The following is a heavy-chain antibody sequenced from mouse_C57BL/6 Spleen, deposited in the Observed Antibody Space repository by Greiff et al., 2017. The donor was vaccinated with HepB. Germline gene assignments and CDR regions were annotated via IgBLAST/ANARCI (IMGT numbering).Heavy chain of an antibody. D-gene: IGHD1-1*01. V-gene: IGHV1-80*01. CDR3: ARSGDYGSSYFDY. CDR2: IYPGDGDT. CDR1: GYAFSSYW. Sequence: QVQLQQSGAELVKPGASVKISCKASGYAFSSYWMNWVKQRPGKGLEWIGQIYPGDGDTNYNGKFKGKATLTADKSSSTAYMQRSSLTSEDSAVYFCARSGDYGSSYFDYWGQGTTLTVSS. J-gene: IGHJ2*01.